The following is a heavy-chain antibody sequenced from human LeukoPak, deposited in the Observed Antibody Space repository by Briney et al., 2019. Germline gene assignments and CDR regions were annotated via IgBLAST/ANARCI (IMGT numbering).Heavy chain of an antibody. D-gene: IGHD6-13*01. CDR2: IRGSGGST. J-gene: IGHJ4*02. V-gene: IGHV3-23*01. CDR3: AKFPSSWYEGYYFDY. Sequence: GGSLGLSCVVSGFTFSSFAMSWVRQAPGKGLEWVSTIRGSGGSTYYADTVKGRFTISRDNSKNTLYLQMNSLRAEDTAVYYCAKFPSSWYEGYYFDYWGQGTLVTVSS. CDR1: GFTFSSFA.